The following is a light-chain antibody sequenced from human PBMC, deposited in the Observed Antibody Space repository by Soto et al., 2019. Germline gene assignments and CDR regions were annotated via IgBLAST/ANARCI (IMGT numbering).Light chain of an antibody. CDR2: DAS. V-gene: IGKV1-5*01. Sequence: DIQMTQSPSSLSASVGDRVTITCRASQSISSYLNWYQQKPGKAPKLLIYDASSLESGVPSRFSGSGSGTEFTLTISSLQPDDFATYYCQQYNVAFGQGTTGDIK. J-gene: IGKJ1*01. CDR3: QQYNVA. CDR1: QSISSY.